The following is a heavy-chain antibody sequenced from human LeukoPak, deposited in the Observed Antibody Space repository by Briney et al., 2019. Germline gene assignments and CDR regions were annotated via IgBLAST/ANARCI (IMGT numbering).Heavy chain of an antibody. D-gene: IGHD3-22*01. V-gene: IGHV3-23*01. CDR2: ISGSGGST. CDR1: GFTFSSYA. Sequence: GGSLRLSCAASGFTFSSYAMSWVRQAPGKGLEWVSAISGSGGSTYYADSVKGRFTISRDNSKNTLYLQMNSLRAEDTAVYYCAQGSSYYDSSGFDYWGQGTLVTVSS. J-gene: IGHJ4*02. CDR3: AQGSSYYDSSGFDY.